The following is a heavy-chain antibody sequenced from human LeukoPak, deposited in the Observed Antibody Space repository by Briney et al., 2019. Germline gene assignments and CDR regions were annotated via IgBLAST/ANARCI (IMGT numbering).Heavy chain of an antibody. D-gene: IGHD3-22*01. Sequence: KPSETLSLTCTVSGGSISSYYWSWIRQPPGKRLEWIGYIYYSGSTNYNPSLKSRVTISVDTSKNQFSLKLSSVTAADTAVYYCARDIDSSGYSYWYFDLWGRGTLVTVSS. J-gene: IGHJ2*01. CDR3: ARDIDSSGYSYWYFDL. CDR2: IYYSGST. CDR1: GGSISSYY. V-gene: IGHV4-59*01.